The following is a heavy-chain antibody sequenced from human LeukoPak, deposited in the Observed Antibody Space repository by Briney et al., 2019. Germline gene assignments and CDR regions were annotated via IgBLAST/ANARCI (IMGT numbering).Heavy chain of an antibody. CDR3: AKEPYYYDSSGYRRHFDY. J-gene: IGHJ4*02. V-gene: IGHV3-23*01. D-gene: IGHD3-22*01. Sequence: SGGSLRLSCAASGFTFSSYAMSWVRQAPGKGLEWVSAISGSGGSTYYADSVKGRFTISRDNSKNTLYLQMNSLRAEDTAVYYCAKEPYYYDSSGYRRHFDYWGQGTLVTVSS. CDR2: ISGSGGST. CDR1: GFTFSSYA.